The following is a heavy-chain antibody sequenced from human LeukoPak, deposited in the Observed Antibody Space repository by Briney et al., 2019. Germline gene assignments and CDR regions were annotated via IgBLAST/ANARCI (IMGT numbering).Heavy chain of an antibody. V-gene: IGHV3-15*07. Sequence: PGGSLRLSCAASGFSFTNYWMNWVRQAPGKGLEWVGRMKSTTDGGSTDYAAPVKGRFIISRDDSEKMAYLEMNRLKIEDTAVYYCSTHPTSGFWGQGTLVTVSS. CDR2: MKSTTDGGST. CDR1: GFSFTNYW. CDR3: STHPTSGF. D-gene: IGHD2-15*01. J-gene: IGHJ4*02.